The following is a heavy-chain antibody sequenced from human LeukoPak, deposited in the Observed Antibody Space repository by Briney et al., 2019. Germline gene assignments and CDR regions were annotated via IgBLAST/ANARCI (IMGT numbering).Heavy chain of an antibody. CDR1: GFTFSSYS. Sequence: SGGSLRLSCAASGFTFSSYSMNWVRQAPGKGLEWVSYISSSSSTIYYADSVKGRFTISRDNAKNSLYLQMNSLRDEDTAVYYCARDTPGYSYGYFVYWGRGTLVTVSS. D-gene: IGHD5-18*01. V-gene: IGHV3-48*02. CDR2: ISSSSSTI. CDR3: ARDTPGYSYGYFVY. J-gene: IGHJ4*02.